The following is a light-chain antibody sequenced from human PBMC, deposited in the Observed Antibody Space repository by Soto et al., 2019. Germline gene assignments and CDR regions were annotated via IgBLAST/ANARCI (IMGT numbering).Light chain of an antibody. CDR2: TAS. Sequence: DIQMTQSPSSLSASVGDRVTNTCRASQSISSYLNWYQQKPGKAPKLLIYTASSLQSGVPSRFSGSGSGTDFTLTISSLQPEDFATYYCQQSHSTPCTFGQGTKVEIK. J-gene: IGKJ1*01. CDR3: QQSHSTPCT. V-gene: IGKV1-39*01. CDR1: QSISSY.